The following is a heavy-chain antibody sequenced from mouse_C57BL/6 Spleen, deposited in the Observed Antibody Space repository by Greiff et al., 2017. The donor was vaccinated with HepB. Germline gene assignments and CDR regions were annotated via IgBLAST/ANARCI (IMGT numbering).Heavy chain of an antibody. D-gene: IGHD1-1*01. J-gene: IGHJ2*01. Sequence: QVQLQQPGAELVRPGTSVKLSCKASGYTFTSYWMHWVKQRPGQGLEWIGVIDPSDSYTNYNQKFKGKATLTVDTSSSTAYMPLSSLTSEDSAVYYCARMREGAVVWSRGYCDYGGQGTTLTVSS. CDR3: ARMREGAVVWSRGYCDY. V-gene: IGHV1-59*01. CDR2: IDPSDSYT. CDR1: GYTFTSYW.